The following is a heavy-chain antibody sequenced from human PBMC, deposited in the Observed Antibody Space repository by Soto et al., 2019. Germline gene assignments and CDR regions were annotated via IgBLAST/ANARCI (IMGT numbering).Heavy chain of an antibody. CDR1: GFTFDDFA. V-gene: IGHV3-9*01. CDR2: ISWNSGSI. Sequence: VQLVESGGGLVQPGRSLRPSCAASGFTFDDFAMHWVRPAPGKGLEWVSGISWNSGSIGYADSVKGRFTISRDNAKNSLYLQMNSLRAEDTALYYCAKDSGLVLSFYFDYWGQGTLVTVSS. D-gene: IGHD6-19*01. J-gene: IGHJ4*02. CDR3: AKDSGLVLSFYFDY.